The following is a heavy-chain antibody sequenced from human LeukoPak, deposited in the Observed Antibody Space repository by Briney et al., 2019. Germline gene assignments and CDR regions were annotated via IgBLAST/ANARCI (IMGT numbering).Heavy chain of an antibody. D-gene: IGHD3-22*01. V-gene: IGHV3-23*01. J-gene: IGHJ6*03. CDR3: AKGPGYLFCYYMDV. CDR2: ISGSGGNT. Sequence: GGSLRLSCAASGFTFSSYGMSWVRQAPGKGLEWVSGISGSGGNTYYADSVKGRFTISRDNSENTLYLQMNSLRAEDTAVYYCAKGPGYLFCYYMDVWGKGTTVTISS. CDR1: GFTFSSYG.